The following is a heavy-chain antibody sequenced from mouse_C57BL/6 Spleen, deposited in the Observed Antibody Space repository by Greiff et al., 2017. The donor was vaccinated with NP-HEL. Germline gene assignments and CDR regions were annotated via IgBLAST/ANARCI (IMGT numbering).Heavy chain of an antibody. CDR1: CYTFPDPP. CDR3: ARIGLPYYFDY. D-gene: IGHD3-1*01. Sequence: QVQLQQSDAELVKPCASVKISCKVSCYTFPDPPIHLMTQRPAQGLELIGYIYPRDGSTKYNEKFKGKATLTADKSSSTAYMQLNSLTSEDSAVYFCARIGLPYYFDYWGQGTTLTVSS. CDR2: IYPRDGST. V-gene: IGHV1-78*01. J-gene: IGHJ2*01.